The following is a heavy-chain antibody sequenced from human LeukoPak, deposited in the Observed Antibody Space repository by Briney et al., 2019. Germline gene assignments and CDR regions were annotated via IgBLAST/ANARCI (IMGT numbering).Heavy chain of an antibody. D-gene: IGHD3-16*01. Sequence: SETLSLTCTVSGGSISSYYWSWIRQPPGKGLEWIGYIYYSGTANYNPSLRSRVTISIDTSKKHFFLKLKSVTAADTAVYYCASLVGYNWFDPWGQGTLVTVSS. CDR1: GGSISSYY. J-gene: IGHJ5*02. CDR3: ASLVGYNWFDP. V-gene: IGHV4-59*01. CDR2: IYYSGTA.